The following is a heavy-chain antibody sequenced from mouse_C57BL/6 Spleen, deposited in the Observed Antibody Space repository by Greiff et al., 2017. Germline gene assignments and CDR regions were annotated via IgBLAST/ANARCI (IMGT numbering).Heavy chain of an antibody. V-gene: IGHV1-76*01. CDR1: GYTFTDYY. Sequence: VQVVESGAELVRPGASVKLSCKASGYTFTDYYINWVKQRPGQGLEWIARIYPGSGNTYYNEKFKGKATLTAEKSSSTAYMQLSSLTSEDSAVYFCARSIYYDYEGYFDYWGQGTTLTVSS. D-gene: IGHD2-4*01. J-gene: IGHJ2*01. CDR3: ARSIYYDYEGYFDY. CDR2: IYPGSGNT.